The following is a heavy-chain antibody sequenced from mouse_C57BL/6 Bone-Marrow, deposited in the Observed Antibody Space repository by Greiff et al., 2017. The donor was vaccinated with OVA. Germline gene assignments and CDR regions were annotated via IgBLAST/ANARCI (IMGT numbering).Heavy chain of an antibody. J-gene: IGHJ2*01. CDR2: ISGGGGNT. CDR1: GFTFSSYT. CDR3: ARGSSYVY. Sequence: EVQRVESGGGLVKPGGSLKLSCAASGFTFSSYTMSWVRQTPEKRLEWVATISGGGGNTYYPDSVKGRFTISRDNAKNTLYLQMSSLRSEDTALYYCARGSSYVYWGQGTTLTVSS. D-gene: IGHD1-1*01. V-gene: IGHV5-9*01.